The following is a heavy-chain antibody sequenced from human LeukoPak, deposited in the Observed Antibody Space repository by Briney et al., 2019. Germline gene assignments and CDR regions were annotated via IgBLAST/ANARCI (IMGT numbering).Heavy chain of an antibody. Sequence: AGGSLRLSCAASGFTFSSYWMSWVRQAPGKGLEWVANIRQDGSEMYYVASVRGRFTISRDNAKNTIYLQMNSLRAEDTAVYYCVPSDSSGLDWGQGTLVTVSS. J-gene: IGHJ4*02. D-gene: IGHD3-22*01. CDR2: IRQDGSEM. CDR3: VPSDSSGLD. CDR1: GFTFSSYW. V-gene: IGHV3-7*01.